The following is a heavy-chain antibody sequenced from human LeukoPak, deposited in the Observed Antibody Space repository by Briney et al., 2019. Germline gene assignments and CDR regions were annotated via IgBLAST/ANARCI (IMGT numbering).Heavy chain of an antibody. J-gene: IGHJ6*03. Sequence: GGSLRLSCAASGFTFSRYAMSWVRQAPGKGLEWVSTISESGGNTFYADSVKGRFTISRDNSKHTLYLQMNSLRAEDTAVYYCAKFVNYGNYYYYYYMDVWGKGTTVTVSS. CDR2: ISESGGNT. V-gene: IGHV3-23*01. D-gene: IGHD3-10*01. CDR1: GFTFSRYA. CDR3: AKFVNYGNYYYYYYMDV.